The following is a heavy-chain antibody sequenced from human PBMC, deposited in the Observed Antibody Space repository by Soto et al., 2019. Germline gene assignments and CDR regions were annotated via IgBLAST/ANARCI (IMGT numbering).Heavy chain of an antibody. CDR3: ARPANTVADHFDL. D-gene: IGHD4-17*01. V-gene: IGHV5-51*01. Sequence: GESLKISCQVSGYTFTIYWIGWVRQMPGKGLEWMGIIYPSDSDTRYSPSFQGQVTISADQSINTAYLQWDSLKASDTAIYYCARPANTVADHFDLWGQGTPVTVST. CDR1: GYTFTIYW. CDR2: IYPSDSDT. J-gene: IGHJ4*02.